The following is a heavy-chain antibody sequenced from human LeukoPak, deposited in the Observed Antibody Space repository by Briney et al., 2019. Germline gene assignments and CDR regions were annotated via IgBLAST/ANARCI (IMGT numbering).Heavy chain of an antibody. CDR2: VWYGGNTE. CDR3: AKDIGGSYSGLDY. CDR1: GFTFGNYA. J-gene: IGHJ4*02. Sequence: PGGSLRLSCAASGFTFGNYAMHWVRQAPSKGLEWVAVVWYGGNTEYYADSVKGRFTISRDNSKEILFLQMNSLRPEDTAIFYCAKDIGGSYSGLDYWGQGTLVIVSS. V-gene: IGHV3-30*02. D-gene: IGHD1-26*01.